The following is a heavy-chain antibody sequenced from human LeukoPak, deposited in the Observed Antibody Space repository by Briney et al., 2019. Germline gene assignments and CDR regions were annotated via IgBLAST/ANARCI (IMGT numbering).Heavy chain of an antibody. CDR3: ARATSSSVRNWFDP. J-gene: IGHJ5*02. D-gene: IGHD6-6*01. CDR1: GYTFTGYY. CDR2: ISAYNGNT. Sequence: GASVKVSCKASGYTFTGYYMHWVRQAPGQGLEWMGWISAYNGNTNYAQKLQGRVTMTTDTSTSTVHMELSSLRSEDTAVYYCARATSSSVRNWFDPWGQGTLVTVSS. V-gene: IGHV1-18*04.